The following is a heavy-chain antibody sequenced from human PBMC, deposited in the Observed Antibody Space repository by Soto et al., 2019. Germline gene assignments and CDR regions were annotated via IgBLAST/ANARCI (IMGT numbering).Heavy chain of an antibody. CDR3: ARGVAVAGDFDY. J-gene: IGHJ4*02. V-gene: IGHV3-21*01. CDR1: GFTFSSYS. D-gene: IGHD6-19*01. Sequence: ESGGGLVKPGGSLRLSCAASGFTFSSYSMNWVRQAPGKGLEWVSSISSSSSYIYYADSVKGRFTISRDNAKNSLYLQMNSLRAEDTAVYYCARGVAVAGDFDYWGQGTLVTVSS. CDR2: ISSSSSYI.